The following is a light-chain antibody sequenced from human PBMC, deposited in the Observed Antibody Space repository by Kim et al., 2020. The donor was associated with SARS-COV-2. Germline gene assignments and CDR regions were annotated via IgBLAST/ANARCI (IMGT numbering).Light chain of an antibody. CDR2: WAS. CDR3: QQYYSTPYT. V-gene: IGKV4-1*01. Sequence: DIAMTQSPDSLAVSLGERATINCKSSQSVLYSSNNKSYLAWYQQKPGQPPKLLIYWASTRESGVPDRFSGSGSGTDFTLTISSLQAEDVAVYYCQQYYSTPYTFGQGTRLEI. J-gene: IGKJ2*01. CDR1: QSVLYSSNNKSY.